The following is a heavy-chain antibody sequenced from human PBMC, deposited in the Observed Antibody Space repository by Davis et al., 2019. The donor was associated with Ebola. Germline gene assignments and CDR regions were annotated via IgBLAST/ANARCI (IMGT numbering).Heavy chain of an antibody. J-gene: IGHJ4*02. CDR2: ISAYNGNT. D-gene: IGHD6-6*01. Sequence: ASVKVSCKASGYTFTSYGISWVRQAPGQGLEWMGWISAYNGNTNYAQKLQGRVTMTTDTSTSTAYMELSSLRSEDTAVYYCARSGSWIAARSPFDYWGQGTLVTVSS. CDR1: GYTFTSYG. V-gene: IGHV1-18*01. CDR3: ARSGSWIAARSPFDY.